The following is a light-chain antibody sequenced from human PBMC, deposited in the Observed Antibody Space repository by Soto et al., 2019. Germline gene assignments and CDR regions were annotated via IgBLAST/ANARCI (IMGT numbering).Light chain of an antibody. V-gene: IGKV3-11*01. Sequence: EIMLTQSPATLCLLPGERATLSCRASPSVSSYLAWYQQKPGQAPRLLIYDASSRAAGIPDRFSGGGSGTDFTLTISSLQPEDVATYYCQNYDSARQTFGQGTKVDIK. CDR2: DAS. CDR3: QNYDSARQT. CDR1: PSVSSY. J-gene: IGKJ1*01.